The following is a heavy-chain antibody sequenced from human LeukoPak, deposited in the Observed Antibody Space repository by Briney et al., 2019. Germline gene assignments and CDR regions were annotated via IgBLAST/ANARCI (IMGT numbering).Heavy chain of an antibody. Sequence: SVKVSCKASGGTFSSYAISWVRQAPGQGLEWMGGIIPIFGTANYAQKFQGRVTITADKSTSTAYMELSSLRSEDTAVYYCARMGVVPAAMPTYYYYYMDVWGKGTTVTISS. CDR3: ARMGVVPAAMPTYYYYYMDV. CDR1: GGTFSSYA. D-gene: IGHD2-2*01. V-gene: IGHV1-69*06. CDR2: IIPIFGTA. J-gene: IGHJ6*03.